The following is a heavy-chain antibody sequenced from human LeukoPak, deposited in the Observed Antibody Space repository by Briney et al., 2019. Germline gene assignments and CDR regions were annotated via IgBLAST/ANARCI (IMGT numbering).Heavy chain of an antibody. CDR2: ISSSSSYI. D-gene: IGHD2-2*01. CDR3: AKNGYCSSTSCSYGMDV. J-gene: IGHJ6*02. Sequence: GGSLRLSCAASGFTFSSYSMNWVRQAPGKGLEWVSSISSSSSYIYYADSVKGRFTISRDNSKNTLYLQMNSLRAEDTAVYYCAKNGYCSSTSCSYGMDVWGQGTTVTVSS. CDR1: GFTFSSYS. V-gene: IGHV3-21*04.